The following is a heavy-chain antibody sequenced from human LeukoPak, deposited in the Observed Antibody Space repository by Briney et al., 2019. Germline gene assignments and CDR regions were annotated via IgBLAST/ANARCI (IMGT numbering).Heavy chain of an antibody. J-gene: IGHJ3*02. Sequence: GGSLRLSCAASGFTFSSYAMSWVRQAPGKGLEWVAVISYDGSNKYYADSVKGRFTISRDNSKNTLYLQMNSLRAEDTAVYYCAKIASSGYYYDLDAFDIWGQGTMVTVSP. V-gene: IGHV3-30*18. CDR2: ISYDGSNK. CDR3: AKIASSGYYYDLDAFDI. D-gene: IGHD3-22*01. CDR1: GFTFSSYA.